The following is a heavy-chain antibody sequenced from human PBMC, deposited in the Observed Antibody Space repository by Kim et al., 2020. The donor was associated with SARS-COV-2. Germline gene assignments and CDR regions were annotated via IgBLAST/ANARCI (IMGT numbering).Heavy chain of an antibody. V-gene: IGHV3-73*01. CDR3: TRGYGGYAVGYYYGMDV. J-gene: IGHJ6*02. D-gene: IGHD5-12*01. Sequence: VKSRFTISRDDSKKTEYLQMNSLKTEDTAVYYCTRGYGGYAVGYYYGMDVWGQGTTVTVSS.